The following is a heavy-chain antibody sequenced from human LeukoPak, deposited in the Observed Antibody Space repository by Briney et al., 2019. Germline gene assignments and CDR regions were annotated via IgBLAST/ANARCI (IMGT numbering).Heavy chain of an antibody. D-gene: IGHD6-13*01. CDR3: ARVSGIARSNYFDY. V-gene: IGHV4-59*01. Sequence: SETLSLTCTVSGGSISSYYWSWIRQPPGKGLEWIGYIYYSGSTNYNPSLKSRVTISVDTSKNQFSLKLSSVAAADTAVYYCARVSGIARSNYFDYWGQGTLVTVSS. CDR2: IYYSGST. J-gene: IGHJ4*02. CDR1: GGSISSYY.